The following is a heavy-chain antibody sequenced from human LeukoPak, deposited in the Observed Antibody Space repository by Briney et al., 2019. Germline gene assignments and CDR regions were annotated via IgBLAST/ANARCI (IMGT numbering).Heavy chain of an antibody. Sequence: ASVKVSCKASGYSFISYYMHWVRQAPGRRLEWLGTINPSGGGTSYAQNFQGRVTMTRDTSTSTVFMDLTSLTSEDTAVYYCATDPAAPGTAYWGQGTLVTVSS. D-gene: IGHD6-25*01. CDR2: INPSGGGT. CDR1: GYSFISYY. V-gene: IGHV1-46*01. J-gene: IGHJ4*02. CDR3: ATDPAAPGTAY.